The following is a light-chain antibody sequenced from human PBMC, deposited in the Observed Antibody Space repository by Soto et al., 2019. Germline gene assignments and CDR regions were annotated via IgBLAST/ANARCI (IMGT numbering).Light chain of an antibody. J-gene: IGKJ1*01. CDR1: QSISSY. Sequence: DIQMTQSPSSLSASVGDRVTITCRASQSISSYLNWYQQKPGNAPKLLIYAASTLQSGVPSRFSASGSGTDFILTISALQSEDVGTYFCQTYDKAPWTFGPGTKVDIK. V-gene: IGKV1-27*01. CDR3: QTYDKAPWT. CDR2: AAS.